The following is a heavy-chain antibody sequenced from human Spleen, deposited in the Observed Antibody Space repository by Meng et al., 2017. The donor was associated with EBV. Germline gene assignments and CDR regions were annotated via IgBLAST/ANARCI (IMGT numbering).Heavy chain of an antibody. CDR2: ISYDGSNR. CDR3: ARAGYCLSNTCYGLDC. Sequence: QVQLVESGGGVVQPGRSLRLSCAASGFTFSTFAMHWVRQAPGKGLEWVAEISYDGSNRHYADSVKGRFTISRDNSKNTLYLQMNSLRPEDTTVYYCARAGYCLSNTCYGLDCWGQGTMVTVSA. D-gene: IGHD2-2*01. V-gene: IGHV3-30-3*01. CDR1: GFTFSTFA. J-gene: IGHJ4*02.